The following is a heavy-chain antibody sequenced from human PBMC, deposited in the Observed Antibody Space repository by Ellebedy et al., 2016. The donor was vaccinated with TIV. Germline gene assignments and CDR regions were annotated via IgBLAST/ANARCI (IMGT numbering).Heavy chain of an antibody. J-gene: IGHJ5*02. D-gene: IGHD2-2*01. Sequence: SETLSLXXTVSGGSISSCDYYWSWIRQPPGKALEWFGYIYHSGTTYYNPSLKSRTSISMDTSRAQVSLNLKSVTAADTAVYFCARGKPYTSSTVNWFDPWGPGTLVTVSS. V-gene: IGHV4-30-4*01. CDR1: GGSISSCDYY. CDR2: IYHSGTT. CDR3: ARGKPYTSSTVNWFDP.